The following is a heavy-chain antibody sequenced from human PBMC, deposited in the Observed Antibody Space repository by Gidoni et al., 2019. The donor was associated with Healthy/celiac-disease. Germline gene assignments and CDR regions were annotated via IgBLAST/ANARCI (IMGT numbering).Heavy chain of an antibody. CDR2: SYYSGST. D-gene: IGHD6-13*01. J-gene: IGHJ6*02. CDR3: ARHGYSSSWTYNADLYYYYGMDV. Sequence: QPQLQESGPGLVTPSATLSLTCTVSGGSILSSRYYWGLIRQPPGKGLAWIGRSYYSGSTYYNPARKSRGTISVDTSKNQFSLKLSSMTAADTDVYYCARHGYSSSWTYNADLYYYYGMDVWGQGTTVTVSS. V-gene: IGHV4-39*01. CDR1: GGSILSSRYY.